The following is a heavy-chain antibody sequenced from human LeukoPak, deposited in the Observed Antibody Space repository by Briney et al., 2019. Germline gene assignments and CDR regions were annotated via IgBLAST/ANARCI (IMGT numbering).Heavy chain of an antibody. J-gene: IGHJ4*02. CDR3: TRYSGYGGD. Sequence: GGSLRLSCAASGFTLSSCAMSWVRQAPGKGLEWVGFIRNKAYGGTTEYAASVKGRFTISRDDYKSIAYLQMNSLETEDTAVYYCTRYSGYGGDWGQGTLVTVSS. CDR2: IRNKAYGGTT. D-gene: IGHD5-12*01. V-gene: IGHV3-49*04. CDR1: GFTLSSCA.